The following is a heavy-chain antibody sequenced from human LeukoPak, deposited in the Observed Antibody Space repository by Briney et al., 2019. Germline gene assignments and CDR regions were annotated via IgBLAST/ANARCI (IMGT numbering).Heavy chain of an antibody. CDR2: ISSSSSTI. J-gene: IGHJ4*02. CDR1: GITFSRYS. V-gene: IGHV3-48*04. CDR3: AKDTVPYIVATIFDY. Sequence: GGSLRLSCAASGITFSRYSMNWVRQAPGKGLELVSYISSSSSTIYYADSVKGRFTISRDNARNSLYLQMNSLGAEDTAVYYCAKDTVPYIVATIFDYWGQGTLVTVSS. D-gene: IGHD5-12*01.